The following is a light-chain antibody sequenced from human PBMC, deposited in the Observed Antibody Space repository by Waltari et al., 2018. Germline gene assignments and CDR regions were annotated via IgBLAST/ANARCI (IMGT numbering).Light chain of an antibody. CDR2: LKSDGSH. V-gene: IGLV4-69*01. Sequence: QLVLTQSPSASASLGASVKLTCTLSSGHSSYAIAWHQQQPEKGPRHLMKLKSDGSHSKGDGLPVRFSGSRSGAELYLTISSLQSEDEADYYCKTWRTGPWVCGGGTKLTVL. J-gene: IGLJ3*02. CDR3: KTWRTGPWV. CDR1: SGHSSYA.